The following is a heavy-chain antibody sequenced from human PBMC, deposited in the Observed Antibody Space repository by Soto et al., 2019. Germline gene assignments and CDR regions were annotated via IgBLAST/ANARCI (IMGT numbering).Heavy chain of an antibody. Sequence: SSGKVSCKVSGYTLTELSMHWVRQAPGKGLEWMGGFDPEDGETIYAQKFQGRVTMTEDTSTDTAYMELSSLRSEDTAVYYCAIGPQGCEPRVPVYWGQGTLVIVSS. CDR2: FDPEDGET. CDR3: AIGPQGCEPRVPVY. D-gene: IGHD2-15*01. J-gene: IGHJ4*02. CDR1: GYTLTELS. V-gene: IGHV1-24*01.